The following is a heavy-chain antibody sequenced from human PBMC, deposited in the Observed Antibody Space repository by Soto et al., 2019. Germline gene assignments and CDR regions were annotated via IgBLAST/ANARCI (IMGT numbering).Heavy chain of an antibody. CDR1: GYXFTSYD. V-gene: IGHV1-8*01. CDR3: AXESQWLIDY. J-gene: IGHJ4*02. D-gene: IGHD6-19*01. CDR2: MNPNNGNT. Sequence: QVQLVQSGAEVKKPGASVKVSCKXSGYXFTSYDINWVRQATGQGLEWMGWMNPNNGNTGYAQKFQGRVTMTRNTSISTAYMELSSLRSEDTAVYYCAXESQWLIDYWGQGTLVTVSS.